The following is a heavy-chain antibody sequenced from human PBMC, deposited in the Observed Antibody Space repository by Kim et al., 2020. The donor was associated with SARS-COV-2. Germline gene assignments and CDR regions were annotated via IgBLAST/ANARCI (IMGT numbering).Heavy chain of an antibody. CDR2: ISWNSGSI. CDR3: AKDMGTNATPDAFDI. J-gene: IGHJ3*02. V-gene: IGHV3-9*01. Sequence: GGSLRLSCAASGFTFDDYAMHWVRQAPGKGLEWVSGISWNSGSIGYADSVKGRFTISRDNAKNSLYLQMNSLRAEDTALYYCAKDMGTNATPDAFDIWGQGTMVTVSS. CDR1: GFTFDDYA. D-gene: IGHD2-15*01.